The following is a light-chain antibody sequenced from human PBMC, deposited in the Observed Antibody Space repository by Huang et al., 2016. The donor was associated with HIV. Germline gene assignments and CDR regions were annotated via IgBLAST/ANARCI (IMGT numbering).Light chain of an antibody. J-gene: IGKJ1*01. CDR3: MQGTHWPPGS. CDR1: QTLVHTDGNTY. CDR2: KVS. V-gene: IGKV2-30*02. Sequence: DVVMTQSPLSLPVTLGQPAAISCRSSQTLVHTDGNTYLNWFLQRPGQSPRRLIYKVSNRDSGVPDRFSGSGSGIEFTLTISRVEAEDIGVYYCMQGTHWPPGSFDQGTKVEIK.